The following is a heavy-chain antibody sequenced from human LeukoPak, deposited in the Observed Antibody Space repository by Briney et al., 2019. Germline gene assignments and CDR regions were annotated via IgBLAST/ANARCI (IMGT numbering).Heavy chain of an antibody. CDR1: GFTFSSYA. CDR2: ISYDGSNK. J-gene: IGHJ6*02. D-gene: IGHD5-12*01. CDR3: ARDQYRGYIQLSGMDV. Sequence: PGGSLRLSCAASGFTFSSYAMHWVRQAPGKGLEWVAVISYDGSNKYYADSVKGRFTISRDNSKNTLYLQMNSLRAEDTAVYYCARDQYRGYIQLSGMDVWGQGTTVTVSS. V-gene: IGHV3-30-3*01.